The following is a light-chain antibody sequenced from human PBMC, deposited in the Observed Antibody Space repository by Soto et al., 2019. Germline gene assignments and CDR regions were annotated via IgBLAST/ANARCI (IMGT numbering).Light chain of an antibody. CDR2: EVT. Sequence: QSALTQPASVSGSPGQSIAISCTGTFSDVDGYDYVSWYQQHPDKAPKLMIYEVTKRPSGVSNRFSGSKSGNTASLTISGVQPEDEADYYCSSHTSGSTRVFGSGTQLTVL. V-gene: IGLV2-14*01. CDR3: SSHTSGSTRV. CDR1: FSDVDGYDY. J-gene: IGLJ1*01.